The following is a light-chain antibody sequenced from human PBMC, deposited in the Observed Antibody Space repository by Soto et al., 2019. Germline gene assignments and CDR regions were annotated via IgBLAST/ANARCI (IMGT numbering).Light chain of an antibody. Sequence: QSALTQPPSASGSPGQSVTISCTGTSSDVGGYNYVSWYQQNPGKAPKLMIYVVSKRPSGVPDRFSGSKSGNTASLTVSGLQAEDEADYYCSSYAGSIWVFGGGTKLTVL. V-gene: IGLV2-8*01. J-gene: IGLJ3*02. CDR1: SSDVGGYNY. CDR3: SSYAGSIWV. CDR2: VVS.